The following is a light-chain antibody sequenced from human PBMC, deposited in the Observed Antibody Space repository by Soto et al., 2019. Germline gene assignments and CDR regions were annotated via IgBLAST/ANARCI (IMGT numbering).Light chain of an antibody. CDR1: QSVGTF. J-gene: IGKJ2*01. CDR3: QPRTNWPRT. Sequence: EVVLTQSPVTLSLSPGERATLSCRASQSVGTFFAWYQQKPGQAPRLISYDTSNRATGIPARFSGTGSGTDFALTFSSVEPEDFAVYFCQPRTNWPRTFGQGPKLDIK. V-gene: IGKV3-11*01. CDR2: DTS.